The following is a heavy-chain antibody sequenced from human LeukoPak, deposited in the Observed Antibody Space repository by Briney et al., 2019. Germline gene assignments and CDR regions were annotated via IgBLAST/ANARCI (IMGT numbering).Heavy chain of an antibody. J-gene: IGHJ4*02. Sequence: GESLKISCEGSGSRFTNYWIGWVRQMPGKGLEWMGLIYPGDSDTKYSPSFQGQVTISADTSISTAYLQWSSLKASDAAMYYCATGRRSIGSYDVAYWGQGTLVSVSS. D-gene: IGHD1-26*01. CDR2: IYPGDSDT. CDR3: ATGRRSIGSYDVAY. CDR1: GSRFTNYW. V-gene: IGHV5-51*01.